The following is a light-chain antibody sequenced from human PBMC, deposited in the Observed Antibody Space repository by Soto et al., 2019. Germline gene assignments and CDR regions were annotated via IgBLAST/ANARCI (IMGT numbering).Light chain of an antibody. CDR3: LLDYSYFWA. CDR2: AAS. CDR1: QGIRSA. V-gene: IGKV1-6*01. Sequence: AIRVTQSPSSLSASVGDSVTITCRTSQGIRSALGWYQQKPGKVPKLLIYAASTLRSGVPSRFSGSGSGRDFTLTISSLQPEDFATYYCLLDYSYFWAFGQGTKVDIK. J-gene: IGKJ1*01.